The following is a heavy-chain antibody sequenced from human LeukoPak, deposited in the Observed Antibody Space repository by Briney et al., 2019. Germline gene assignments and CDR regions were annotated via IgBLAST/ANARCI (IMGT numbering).Heavy chain of an antibody. D-gene: IGHD6-13*01. CDR1: GFTFSSYT. Sequence: GGSLRPSCAASGFTFSSYTMNWVRQAPGKGLEWVSSVSSSSSYIYYADSVKGRFTISRDNAKNSLYLQMNSLRAEDTAVYYCARDTGSSSWFQFDYWGQGTLVTVSS. CDR2: VSSSSSYI. CDR3: ARDTGSSSWFQFDY. J-gene: IGHJ4*02. V-gene: IGHV3-21*01.